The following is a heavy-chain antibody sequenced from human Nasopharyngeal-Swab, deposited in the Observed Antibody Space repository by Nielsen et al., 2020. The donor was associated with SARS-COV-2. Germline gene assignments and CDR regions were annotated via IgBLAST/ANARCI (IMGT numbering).Heavy chain of an antibody. V-gene: IGHV4-34*01. J-gene: IGHJ4*02. CDR3: ARWELLFYFDY. D-gene: IGHD1-26*01. CDR1: GGSFSGYY. CDR2: INHSGST. Sequence: ESLKISCAVYGGSFSGYYWSWIRQPPGKGLEWIGEINHSGSTNYNPSLKSRVTISVDTSKNQFSLKLSSVTAADTAVYYCARWELLFYFDYWGQGTLVTVSS.